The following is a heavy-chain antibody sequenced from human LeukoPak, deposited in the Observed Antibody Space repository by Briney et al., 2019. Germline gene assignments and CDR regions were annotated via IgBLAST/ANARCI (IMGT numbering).Heavy chain of an antibody. CDR1: GFTFIDYD. D-gene: IGHD6-19*01. CDR3: ARGGIQVSGIDEFDY. V-gene: IGHV3-13*01. J-gene: IGHJ4*02. Sequence: GGSLRLSCAASGFTFIDYDMHWVRHVIGKGLEWVSAIGIRGETHNSGSVKGRFTICRENAESSLYLQMNSLRAEDTAVYYSARGGIQVSGIDEFDYWGQGTLVTVSS. CDR2: IGIRGET.